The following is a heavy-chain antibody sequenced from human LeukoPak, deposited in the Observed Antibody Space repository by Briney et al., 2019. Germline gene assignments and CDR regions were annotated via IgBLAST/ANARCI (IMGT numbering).Heavy chain of an antibody. CDR1: GVSISSGGYS. V-gene: IGHV4-30-2*01. CDR3: ARARIAAAGLYYFDY. CDR2: IYHSGST. D-gene: IGHD6-13*01. J-gene: IGHJ4*02. Sequence: PSETLPLTCAVSGVSISSGGYSWSWIRQPPGKGLEWIGYIYHSGSTYYNPSLKSRVTISVDRSKSQFSLKLSSVTAADTAVYYCARARIAAAGLYYFDYWGQGTLVTVSS.